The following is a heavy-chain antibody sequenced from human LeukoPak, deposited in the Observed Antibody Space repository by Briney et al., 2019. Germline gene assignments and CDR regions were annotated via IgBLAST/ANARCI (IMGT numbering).Heavy chain of an antibody. Sequence: GGSERLSCSASGFTFKSYAMHWVRQAPGKGLEYVSSINTNGANTYYADSVKGRFTISRGNSRNTVYVQMNSLTPEDTAVYYCVKGLDYSSSQMDSWGQGTLVTVSS. V-gene: IGHV3-64*05. J-gene: IGHJ4*02. CDR1: GFTFKSYA. CDR2: INTNGANT. CDR3: VKGLDYSSSQMDS. D-gene: IGHD6-6*01.